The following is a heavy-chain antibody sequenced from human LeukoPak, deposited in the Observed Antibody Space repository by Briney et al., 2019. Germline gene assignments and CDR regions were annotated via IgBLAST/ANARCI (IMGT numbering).Heavy chain of an antibody. CDR2: ISGSGDNT. D-gene: IGHD6-19*01. V-gene: IGHV3-23*01. CDR1: GFTFSSYA. Sequence: KSGRSLRLSCAASGFTFSSYAKSWVRQAPGKGLEWVSGISGSGDNTYYADSVKGRFTISRDNSKNTLYLQMNSLRAEDTAVYYCAKDPGWLVTGGNWFDPWGQGTLVTVSS. CDR3: AKDPGWLVTGGNWFDP. J-gene: IGHJ5*02.